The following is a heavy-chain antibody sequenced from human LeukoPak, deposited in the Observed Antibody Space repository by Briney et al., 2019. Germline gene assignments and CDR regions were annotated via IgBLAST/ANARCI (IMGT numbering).Heavy chain of an antibody. CDR1: GFTFSSYA. CDR2: ISGSGGST. J-gene: IGHJ6*03. Sequence: GGSLRLSCAASGFTFSSYAMSWVRQAPGKGLEWVSAISGSGGSTYYADSVKGRFTISRDNSKNTLYLQMNSLRAEDTAVYYCAKRGGDHKYYYYMDVWGKGTTVTVSS. D-gene: IGHD2-21*02. V-gene: IGHV3-23*01. CDR3: AKRGGDHKYYYYMDV.